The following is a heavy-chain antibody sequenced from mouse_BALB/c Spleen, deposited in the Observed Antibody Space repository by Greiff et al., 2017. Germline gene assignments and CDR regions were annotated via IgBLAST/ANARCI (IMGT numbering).Heavy chain of an antibody. Sequence: QQSGTVLARPGASVKMSCKASGYSFTSYWMHWVKQRPGQGLEWIGAIYPGNSDTSYNQKFKGKAKLTAVTSASTAYMELSSLTNEDSAVYYCTRSLLPKPFAYWGQGTLVTVSA. CDR3: TRSLLPKPFAY. J-gene: IGHJ3*01. CDR2: IYPGNSDT. V-gene: IGHV1-5*01. D-gene: IGHD1-2*01. CDR1: GYSFTSYW.